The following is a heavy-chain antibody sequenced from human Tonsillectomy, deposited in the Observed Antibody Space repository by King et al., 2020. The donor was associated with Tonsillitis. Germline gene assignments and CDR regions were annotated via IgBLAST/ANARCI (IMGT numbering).Heavy chain of an antibody. Sequence: QLVQSGAEVKKPGASVKVSCKASGYTFTDYYMYWVRQAPGQGLEWMGWINPNRGDTSYAQKLQGRVTMTRDTSLSTAYMELSRLISDDTAVYYCARVAYNQDREYFQHWGQGTLVTVS. CDR2: INPNRGDT. D-gene: IGHD1-14*01. CDR1: GYTFTDYY. CDR3: ARVAYNQDREYFQH. J-gene: IGHJ1*01. V-gene: IGHV1-2*02.